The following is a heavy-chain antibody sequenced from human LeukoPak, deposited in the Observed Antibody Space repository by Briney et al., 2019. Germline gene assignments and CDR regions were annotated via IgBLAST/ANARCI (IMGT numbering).Heavy chain of an antibody. CDR1: GGSISSSSYY. D-gene: IGHD3-10*01. CDR2: IYYSGST. V-gene: IGHV4-39*01. J-gene: IGHJ5*02. CDR3: ARHGAMVRGAQGLNWFDP. Sequence: PSETLSLTCTVSGGSISSSSYYWGWIRQPPGKGLEWIGSIYYSGSTYYNPSLKSRVTISVDTSKNQFSLKLSSVTAADTAVYYCARHGAMVRGAQGLNWFDPWGQGTLVTVSS.